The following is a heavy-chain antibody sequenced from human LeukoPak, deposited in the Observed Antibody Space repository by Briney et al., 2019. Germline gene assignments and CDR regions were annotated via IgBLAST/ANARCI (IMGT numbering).Heavy chain of an antibody. Sequence: SETLSLTCTVSGGSISSYYWSWIRQPPGKGLEWIGYIYYSGSTNYNPSLKSRVTISVDTSKNQFSLKLSSVTAADTAVYYCATLRRDGCNWYFDLWGRGTLVTVSS. CDR1: GGSISSYY. D-gene: IGHD5-24*01. V-gene: IGHV4-59*01. J-gene: IGHJ2*01. CDR3: ATLRRDGCNWYFDL. CDR2: IYYSGST.